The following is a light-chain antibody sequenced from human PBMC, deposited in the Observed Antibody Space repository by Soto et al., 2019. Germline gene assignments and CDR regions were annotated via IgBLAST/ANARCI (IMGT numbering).Light chain of an antibody. CDR2: AAS. CDR3: QHYNNRPPYT. V-gene: IGKV3-15*01. CDR1: QTISTN. J-gene: IGKJ2*01. Sequence: EILITQSPPTLSVFPGERATLSCRASQTISTNLAWYQQKPGQAPRLLISAASSRAPGIPARFSGSGSGTDITLTISSLQSEDSAVYYCQHYNNRPPYTFGHGTKLEIK.